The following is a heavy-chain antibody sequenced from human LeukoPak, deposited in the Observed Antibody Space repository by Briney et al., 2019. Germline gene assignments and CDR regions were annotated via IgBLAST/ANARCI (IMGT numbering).Heavy chain of an antibody. CDR1: GFTFSSYG. CDR3: AREPTLYCGGDCYSDY. CDR2: IWYDGSNK. D-gene: IGHD2-21*02. Sequence: PGGSLRLSCAASGFTFSSYGMHWVRQAPGKGLEWVAVIWYDGSNKYYADSVKGRFTISRDSSKNTLYLQMNSLRAEDTAVYYCAREPTLYCGGDCYSDYWGQGTLVTVSS. J-gene: IGHJ4*02. V-gene: IGHV3-33*01.